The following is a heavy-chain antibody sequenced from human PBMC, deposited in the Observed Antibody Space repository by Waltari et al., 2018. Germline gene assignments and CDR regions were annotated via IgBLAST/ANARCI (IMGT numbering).Heavy chain of an antibody. V-gene: IGHV5-10-1*01. D-gene: IGHD2-2*01. Sequence: EVQLVPSGAEVKKPEESLRIACEGSGYSVTSHWISGVRPMPGKGPVWVGRIDPSDSFRNYGPAFEGHVTISVDQSLRTAYLQWDSLKASDTAIYYCVRHRTTYPLEIDYWGQGTLVTVSS. CDR1: GYSVTSHW. J-gene: IGHJ4*02. CDR3: VRHRTTYPLEIDY. CDR2: IDPSDSFR.